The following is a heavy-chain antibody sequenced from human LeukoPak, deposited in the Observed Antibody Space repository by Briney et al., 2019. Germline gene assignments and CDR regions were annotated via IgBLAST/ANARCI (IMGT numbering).Heavy chain of an antibody. J-gene: IGHJ4*02. D-gene: IGHD5-24*01. CDR3: VRGSGGAGYNYWGDY. CDR1: GFTFSSYE. Sequence: GGSLRLSCAASGFTFSSYEMNWVRQAPGKGLEWVAVIWFDGGEIHYLDSVKGRFTISRDNSKNTLYLQMNSLRADDTAVYYCVRGSGGAGYNYWGDYWGQGTLVTVTP. V-gene: IGHV3-33*08. CDR2: IWFDGGEI.